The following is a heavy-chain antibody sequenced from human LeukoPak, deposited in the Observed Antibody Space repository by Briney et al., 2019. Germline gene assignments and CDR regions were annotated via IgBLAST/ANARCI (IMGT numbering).Heavy chain of an antibody. J-gene: IGHJ4*02. D-gene: IGHD3-22*01. CDR2: ISSNSSYI. V-gene: IGHV3-21*01. Sequence: GSLRLPCAASGFTFSSYNMNWVRQAPGEGLEWVLFISSNSSYIYYADSVKGRFTISRDNAKNSLYLQMNSLRAEDTAVYYCARDLEGFLWDSSGYYPADYWGQGTLVTVSS. CDR1: GFTFSSYN. CDR3: ARDLEGFLWDSSGYYPADY.